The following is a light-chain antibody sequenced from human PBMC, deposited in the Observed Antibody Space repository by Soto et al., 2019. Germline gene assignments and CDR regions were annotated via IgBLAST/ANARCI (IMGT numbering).Light chain of an antibody. J-gene: IGKJ4*01. CDR1: QGISSA. Sequence: AIQLTQPPSSLSASVGDRVTITCRASQGISSALAWYQQTPGKAPRLLIYDASSLESGVPSRFSGSGSGTDFTLTISSLQPEDFATYYCQQFNSYSFTFGGGTKVEI. V-gene: IGKV1-13*02. CDR2: DAS. CDR3: QQFNSYSFT.